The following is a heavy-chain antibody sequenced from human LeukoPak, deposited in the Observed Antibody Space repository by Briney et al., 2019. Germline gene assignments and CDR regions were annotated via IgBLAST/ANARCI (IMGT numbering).Heavy chain of an antibody. J-gene: IGHJ4*02. CDR1: GFAFDDYA. V-gene: IGHV3-21*01. Sequence: PGGSLRLSCAASGFAFDDYAMHWVRQAPGKGLEWVSSISSSSSYIYYADSVKGRFTISRDNAKNSLYLQMNSLRAEDTAVYYCARVTERWFGELTAYDYWGQGTLVTVSS. D-gene: IGHD3-10*01. CDR3: ARVTERWFGELTAYDY. CDR2: ISSSSSYI.